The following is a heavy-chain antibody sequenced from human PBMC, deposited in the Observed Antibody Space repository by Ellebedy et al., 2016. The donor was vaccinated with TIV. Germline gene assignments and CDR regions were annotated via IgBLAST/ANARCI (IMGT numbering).Heavy chain of an antibody. CDR1: GGSFSGYY. CDR2: IYYSGST. V-gene: IGHV4-34*01. J-gene: IGHJ4*02. Sequence: GSLRLSXAVYGGSFSGYYWSWIRQPPGKGLEWIGSIYYSGSTYYNPSLKSRVTISVDTSKNQFSLKLSSVTAADTAVYYCARLGVRKYDWGQGTLVTVSS. D-gene: IGHD2-8*01. CDR3: ARLGVRKYD.